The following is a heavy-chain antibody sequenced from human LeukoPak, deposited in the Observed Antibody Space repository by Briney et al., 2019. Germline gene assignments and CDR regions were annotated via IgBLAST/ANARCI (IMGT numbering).Heavy chain of an antibody. D-gene: IGHD3-3*02. CDR1: GGSISSYY. Sequence: SETLSLTCTVSGGSISSYYWNWIRQPPGKGLEWIGHIYNSGRTNYNPSLRSRVTIPVDTSKNHFSLKLSSVTAADTAVYYCARGGLPIFYYYMDVWGKGTTVTVSS. V-gene: IGHV4-59*01. CDR2: IYNSGRT. CDR3: ARGGLPIFYYYMDV. J-gene: IGHJ6*03.